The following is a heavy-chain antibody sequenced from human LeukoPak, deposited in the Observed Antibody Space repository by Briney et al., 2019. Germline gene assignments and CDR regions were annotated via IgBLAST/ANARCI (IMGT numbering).Heavy chain of an antibody. V-gene: IGHV3-48*01. J-gene: IGHJ4*02. CDR3: ARVLHKRNYDSSDYYGY. CDR2: ISSSSSTI. D-gene: IGHD3-22*01. Sequence: GGSLRLSCAASGFTFSSYSMNWVRQAPGKGLEWVSYISSSSSTIYYADSVKGRFTISRDNAKNSLYLQMNSLRAEDTAVYYCARVLHKRNYDSSDYYGYWGQGILATVSS. CDR1: GFTFSSYS.